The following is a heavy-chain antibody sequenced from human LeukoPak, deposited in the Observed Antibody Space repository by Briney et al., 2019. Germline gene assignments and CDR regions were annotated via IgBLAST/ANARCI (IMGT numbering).Heavy chain of an antibody. CDR1: GFTFSSYG. Sequence: QAGGSLRLSCAASGFTFSSYGMHWVRQAPGKGLEWVAVISYDGSNKYYADSVKGRFTISRDNSKNTLYLQMNSLRAEDTAVYYCARDPPPPFDGPYYYYGMDVWGQGTTVTVSS. D-gene: IGHD3-9*01. J-gene: IGHJ6*02. CDR2: ISYDGSNK. V-gene: IGHV3-30*03. CDR3: ARDPPPPFDGPYYYYGMDV.